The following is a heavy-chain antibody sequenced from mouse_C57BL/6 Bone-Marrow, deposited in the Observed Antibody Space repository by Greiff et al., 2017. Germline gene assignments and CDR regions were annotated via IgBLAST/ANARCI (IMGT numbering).Heavy chain of an antibody. CDR3: ARDWDKNFDY. CDR1: GYTFTSYW. D-gene: IGHD4-1*01. CDR2: IYPSDSYT. V-gene: IGHV1-69*01. J-gene: IGHJ2*01. Sequence: QVQLQQPGAELVMPGASVKLSCKASGYTFTSYWMHWVKQRPGHGLEWIGEIYPSDSYTNYNQKFKGKSTLTVDKSSSTAYMQLSSLTSEDSAVYYCARDWDKNFDYWGQGTTLTVSS.